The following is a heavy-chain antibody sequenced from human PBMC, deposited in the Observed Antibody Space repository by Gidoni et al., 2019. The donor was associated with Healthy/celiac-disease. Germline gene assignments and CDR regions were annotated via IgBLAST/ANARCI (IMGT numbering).Heavy chain of an antibody. CDR2: ISGSGGST. CDR3: AKGIQLWLQSFDY. Sequence: EVQLLESGGGLVQPGGSLRLSCAASGFTFSSYAMSWVRQAPGKGLDGVSAISGSGGSTYYADSVKGRFTISRDNSKNTLYLQMNSLRAEDTAVYYCAKGIQLWLQSFDYWGQGTLVTVSS. CDR1: GFTFSSYA. D-gene: IGHD5-18*01. J-gene: IGHJ4*02. V-gene: IGHV3-23*01.